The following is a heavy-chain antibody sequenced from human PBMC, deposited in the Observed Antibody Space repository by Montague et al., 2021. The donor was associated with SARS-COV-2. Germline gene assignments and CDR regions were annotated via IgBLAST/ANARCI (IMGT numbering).Heavy chain of an antibody. CDR1: GYSISSGYY. CDR3: ARERRYCSGGSCYSGWFDP. V-gene: IGHV4-38-2*02. D-gene: IGHD2-15*01. CDR2: IYHSGST. Sequence: SETLSLTCTVSGYSISSGYYWGWIRQPPGKGLEWIGGIYHSGSTYYNPSLKSRVTISVDTSKNQFSLKLSSVTAADTAVYYCARERRYCSGGSCYSGWFDPWGQGPRVTVPP. J-gene: IGHJ5*02.